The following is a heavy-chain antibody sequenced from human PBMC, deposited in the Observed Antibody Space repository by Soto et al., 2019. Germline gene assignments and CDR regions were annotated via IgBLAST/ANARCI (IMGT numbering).Heavy chain of an antibody. V-gene: IGHV1-2*02. Sequence: SVKVSCKASGYTFTGSYMHWVRQAPGQGLEWMGWINPDSGDTDHAEKFQGRVTMTRDTSISTAYMELTRLTSDDTAVYHCTIIEGVGDPQNAFDYWGQGTPVPVSS. CDR1: GYTFTGSY. J-gene: IGHJ4*01. D-gene: IGHD3-3*01. CDR3: TIIEGVGDPQNAFDY. CDR2: INPDSGDT.